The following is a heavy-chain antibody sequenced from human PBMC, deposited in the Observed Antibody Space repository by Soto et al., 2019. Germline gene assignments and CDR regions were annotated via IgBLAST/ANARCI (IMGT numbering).Heavy chain of an antibody. CDR2: IRRKTNNYAT. J-gene: IGHJ6*04. V-gene: IGHV3-73*01. D-gene: IGHD3-16*01. CDR1: GFSFSDSG. CDR3: TRRPDYMDV. Sequence: EVRLVESGGGLVQPGGSLRLSCAASGFSFSDSGIHWVRQASGKGLEWVGRIRRKTNNYATAYAASVEGRFSISRDDSINTAFLQMNRLKTEDTAVYYCTRRPDYMDVGGKGTTVTGSA.